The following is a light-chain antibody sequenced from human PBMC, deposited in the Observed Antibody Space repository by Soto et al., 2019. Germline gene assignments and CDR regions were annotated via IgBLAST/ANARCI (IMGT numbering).Light chain of an antibody. J-gene: IGKJ4*01. Sequence: VMTQSPATLSVSPGERVTSSCRSSHSVTTNLAWYQHKPGQSPRLLISDASTGASGIPPRFSGSGSGTEFTLTIDRLQSADFAVYYCQQYDRWPVTLGGGTKVDIK. V-gene: IGKV3-15*01. CDR1: HSVTTN. CDR2: DAS. CDR3: QQYDRWPVT.